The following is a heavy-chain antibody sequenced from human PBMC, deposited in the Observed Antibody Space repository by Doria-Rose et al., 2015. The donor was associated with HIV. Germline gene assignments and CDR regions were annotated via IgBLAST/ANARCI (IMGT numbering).Heavy chain of an antibody. Sequence: VQLVQSGGGLVKPGGSLRLSCAASGFTFSSYSMNWVRQAPGKGLEWVSSISSSSSYIYYADSVKGRFTISRDNAKNSLDLQMNSLRAEDTAVYYWARGSPTSVPGIKGGGDYWGQGTLVTVSS. J-gene: IGHJ4*02. CDR1: GFTFSSYS. CDR2: ISSSSSYI. D-gene: IGHD3-10*01. V-gene: IGHV3-21*03. CDR3: ARGSPTSVPGIKGGGDY.